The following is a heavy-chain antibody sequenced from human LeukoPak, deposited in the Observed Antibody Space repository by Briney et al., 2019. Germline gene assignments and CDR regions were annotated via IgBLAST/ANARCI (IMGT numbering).Heavy chain of an antibody. CDR3: ARDGERYCSSTSCYTYFDY. Sequence: SVKVSCKASGGTFSSYAISWVRQAPGQGLEWMGGIIPIFGTANYAQKFQGRVTITTDESTSTAYMELSSLRSEDTAVYYCARDGERYCSSTSCYTYFDYWGQGTLVTVSS. D-gene: IGHD2-2*02. J-gene: IGHJ4*02. CDR2: IIPIFGTA. V-gene: IGHV1-69*05. CDR1: GGTFSSYA.